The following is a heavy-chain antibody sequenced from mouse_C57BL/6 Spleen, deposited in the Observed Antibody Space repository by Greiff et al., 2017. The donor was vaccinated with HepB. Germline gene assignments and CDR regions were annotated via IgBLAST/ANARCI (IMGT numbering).Heavy chain of an antibody. V-gene: IGHV1-76*01. D-gene: IGHD1-1*01. J-gene: IGHJ4*01. Sequence: QVQLKESGAELVRPGASVKLSCKASGYTFTDYYINWVKQRPGQGLEWIARIYPGSGNTYYNEKFKGKATLTAEKSSSTAYMQLSSLTSENSAVYFGARSYYGSPYYAMDYWGQGTSVTVSS. CDR1: GYTFTDYY. CDR2: IYPGSGNT. CDR3: ARSYYGSPYYAMDY.